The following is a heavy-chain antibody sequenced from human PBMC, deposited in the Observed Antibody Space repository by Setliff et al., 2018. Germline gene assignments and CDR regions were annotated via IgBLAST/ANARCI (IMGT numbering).Heavy chain of an antibody. J-gene: IGHJ6*03. CDR3: ARASSGWYSAYYYYMDV. D-gene: IGHD6-19*01. CDR1: GGSMRSISYY. V-gene: IGHV4-61*05. CDR2: VYYSGTA. Sequence: PSETLSLTCTVSGGSMRSISYYWGWVRQPPGKGLEFIGYVYYSGTANFTPSLKSRVTISLDTSKNQFSLNLTSVTAADTAVYYCARASSGWYSAYYYYMDVWGKGTTVTVSS.